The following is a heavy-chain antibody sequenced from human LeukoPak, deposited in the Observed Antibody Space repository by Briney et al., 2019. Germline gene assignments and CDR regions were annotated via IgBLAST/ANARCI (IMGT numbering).Heavy chain of an antibody. CDR3: ARDYRSFWSGYYVRCLDY. V-gene: IGHV3-7*05. CDR2: IKQDGSEK. Sequence: QPGGSLRLSCAASGFTFSSYWMSWVRQAPGKGLEWVANIKQDGSEKYYVDSVKGRFTISRDNAKNSLYLQMNSLRAEDTAVYYCARDYRSFWSGYYVRCLDYWGQGTLVTVSS. D-gene: IGHD3-3*01. CDR1: GFTFSSYW. J-gene: IGHJ4*02.